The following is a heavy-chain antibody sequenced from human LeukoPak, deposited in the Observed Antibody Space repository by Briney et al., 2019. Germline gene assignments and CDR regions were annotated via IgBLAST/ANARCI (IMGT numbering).Heavy chain of an antibody. D-gene: IGHD3-3*01. CDR3: AKTPWRFLATYYYGMDV. CDR2: ISYDGSNK. J-gene: IGHJ6*02. V-gene: IGHV3-30*18. CDR1: GFTFSSYG. Sequence: PPGGSLRLSCAASGFTFSSYGMHWVRQAPGKGLEWVAVISYDGSNKYYADSVKGRFTISRDNSKNTLYLQMNSLRAEDTAVYYCAKTPWRFLATYYYGMDVWGQGTTVTVSS.